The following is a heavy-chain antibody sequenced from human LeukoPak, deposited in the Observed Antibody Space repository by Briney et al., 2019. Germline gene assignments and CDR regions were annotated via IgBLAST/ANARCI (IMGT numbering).Heavy chain of an antibody. D-gene: IGHD4-17*01. CDR1: GFTFSSYA. CDR3: AKGGTVTTPHNY. J-gene: IGHJ4*02. Sequence: GGSLRLSCAASGFTFSSYAMSWVRQAPGKGLEWVSAISGSDGSTYYADPVKGRFTISRDNSKNTLYLQMNSLRAEDTAVYYCAKGGTVTTPHNYWGQGTLVTVSS. CDR2: ISGSDGST. V-gene: IGHV3-23*01.